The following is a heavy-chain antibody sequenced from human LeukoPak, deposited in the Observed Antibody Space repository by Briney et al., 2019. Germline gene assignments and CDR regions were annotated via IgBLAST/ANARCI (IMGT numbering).Heavy chain of an antibody. D-gene: IGHD1-1*01. J-gene: IGHJ4*02. CDR3: ATNSLMPELYYFDY. Sequence: GASVKVSCKXSGYTFTGYYMDWVRQAPGQGLEWMGRINPNSGGTNYAQKFQGRVTMTTDTSTSTAYMELRSLRSDDTAVYYCATNSLMPELYYFDYWGQGTLVTVSS. CDR1: GYTFTGYY. CDR2: INPNSGGT. V-gene: IGHV1-2*06.